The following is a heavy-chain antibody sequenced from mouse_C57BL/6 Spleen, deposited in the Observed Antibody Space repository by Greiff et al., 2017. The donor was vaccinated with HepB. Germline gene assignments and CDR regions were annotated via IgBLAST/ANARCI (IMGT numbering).Heavy chain of an antibody. CDR2: ISYDGSN. Sequence: EVKLMESGPGLVKPSQSLSLTCSVTGYSITSGYYWNWIRQFPGNKLEWMGYISYDGSNNYNPSLKNRISITRDTSKNQFFLKLNSVTTEDTATYYCARVAGNYGFDYWGQGTTLTVSS. D-gene: IGHD2-1*01. CDR1: GYSITSGYY. CDR3: ARVAGNYGFDY. V-gene: IGHV3-6*01. J-gene: IGHJ2*01.